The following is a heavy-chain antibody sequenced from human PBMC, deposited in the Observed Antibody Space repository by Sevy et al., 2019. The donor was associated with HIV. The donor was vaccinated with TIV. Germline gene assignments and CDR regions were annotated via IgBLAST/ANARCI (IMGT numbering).Heavy chain of an antibody. Sequence: GSLRLSCTASGFTFSAYSMNWVRQAPGKGLEWLSYISTGTDHIYYADSAKGRFTISRDNAKKSVYLEMKSLRDQDTALYYCVRRGVDAYNVYFDLWGQGTLVTVSS. CDR3: VRRGVDAYNVYFDL. V-gene: IGHV3-21*05. J-gene: IGHJ4*02. CDR2: ISTGTDHI. CDR1: GFTFSAYS. D-gene: IGHD3-10*01.